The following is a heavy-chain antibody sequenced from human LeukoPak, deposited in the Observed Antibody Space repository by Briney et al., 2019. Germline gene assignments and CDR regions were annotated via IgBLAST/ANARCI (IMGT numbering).Heavy chain of an antibody. CDR2: IYYSGST. CDR3: ARSPYGDYPMDV. CDR1: GGSISSYY. J-gene: IGHJ6*03. V-gene: IGHV4-59*01. Sequence: SETLSLTCTVSGGSISSYYWSWIRQPPGRGLEWFGYIYYSGSTNYNPSLKSRVTISVDTSKNQFSLKLSSVTAADTAVYYCARSPYGDYPMDVWGKGTTVTVSS. D-gene: IGHD4-17*01.